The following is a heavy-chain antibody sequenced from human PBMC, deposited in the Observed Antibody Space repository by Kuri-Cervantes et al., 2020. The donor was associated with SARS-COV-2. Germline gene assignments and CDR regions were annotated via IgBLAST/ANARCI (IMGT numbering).Heavy chain of an antibody. V-gene: IGHV1-8*01. J-gene: IGHJ4*02. CDR3: AGRNYNWNYAFDY. D-gene: IGHD1-7*01. CDR1: GYTFTSYD. Sequence: ASTMVSCNASGYTFTSYDINWVGQATRQGVEWMGWMNPNSGNTGYAQKFQGRVTMTRNTYISNAYMELSILRSEDTAVYYCAGRNYNWNYAFDYWGQGTLVTVSS. CDR2: MNPNSGNT.